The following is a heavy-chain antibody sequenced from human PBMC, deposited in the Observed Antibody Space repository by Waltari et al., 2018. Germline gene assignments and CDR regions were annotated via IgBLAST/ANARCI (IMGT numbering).Heavy chain of an antibody. V-gene: IGHV1-69*01. CDR1: GGTFSSYA. Sequence: QVQLVQSGAEVKKPGSSVKVSCKASGGTFSSYAISWVRQAPGQGLEWMGGFIPIFGTANHAQEFQGRVTITADESTSTAYMELSSLRSEDTAVYYCASNPDYYYYGMDVWGQGTTVTVAS. J-gene: IGHJ6*02. CDR3: ASNPDYYYYGMDV. CDR2: FIPIFGTA.